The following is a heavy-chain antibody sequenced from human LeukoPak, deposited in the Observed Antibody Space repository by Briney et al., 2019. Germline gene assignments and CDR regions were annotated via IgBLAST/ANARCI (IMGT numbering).Heavy chain of an antibody. D-gene: IGHD3-10*02. V-gene: IGHV3-48*03. CDR2: FNGSGSNI. J-gene: IGHJ6*04. Sequence: GGSLRLSRAPPGFTFSSYEMNWVRPAPREGVEWVSYFNGSGSNINSAHSAKGPFTLSRENVQKTLYLHMNSLRARDTGLYYCAELGITMIGAVWGKGTTVTISS. CDR3: AELGITMIGAV. CDR1: GFTFSSYE.